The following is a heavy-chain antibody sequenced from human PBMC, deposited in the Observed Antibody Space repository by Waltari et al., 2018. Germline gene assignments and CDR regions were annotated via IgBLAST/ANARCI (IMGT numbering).Heavy chain of an antibody. V-gene: IGHV4-38-2*01. D-gene: IGHD5-12*01. CDR2: IHNSATP. CDR3: ARGGFDSNLYFDV. J-gene: IGHJ2*01. CDR1: GYPISSGYY. Sequence: QVQLQESGPGLGKTSESLSLSCVVSGYPISSGYYWGWLRQAPGEGLEWIASIHNSATPYYNPSLRRRVTISVDTANNQVSLKVTSVTAADTAIYYCARGGFDSNLYFDVWGRGTLVTVSS.